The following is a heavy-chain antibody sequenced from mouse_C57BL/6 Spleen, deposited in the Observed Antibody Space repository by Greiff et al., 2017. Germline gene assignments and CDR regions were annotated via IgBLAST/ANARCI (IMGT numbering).Heavy chain of an antibody. J-gene: IGHJ3*01. CDR3: ARSDLLGFAY. V-gene: IGHV1-82*01. Sequence: QVQLKESGPELVKPGASVKISCKASGYAFSSSWMNWVKQRPGKGLEWIGRIYPGDGATNYTGKFKGKATLTADKSSSTAYMQLSSLTSEDSAVYFCARSDLLGFAYWGTGTLVTVSA. CDR2: IYPGDGAT. CDR1: GYAFSSSW. D-gene: IGHD2-10*01.